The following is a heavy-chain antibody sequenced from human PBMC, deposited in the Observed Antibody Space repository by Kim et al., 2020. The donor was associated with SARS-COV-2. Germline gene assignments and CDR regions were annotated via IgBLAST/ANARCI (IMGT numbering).Heavy chain of an antibody. V-gene: IGHV4-30-2*01. CDR3: ARAALRAAARTMKDNW. CDR2: IYHSGST. D-gene: IGHD6-13*01. CDR1: GGSISSGGYS. Sequence: SETLSLTCAVSGGSISSGGYSWSWIRQPPGKGLEWIGYIYHSGSTYYNPSLKSRVTISVDRSKNQFSLKLRSVTAADTAVYYCARAALRAAARTMKDNW. J-gene: IGHJ5*01.